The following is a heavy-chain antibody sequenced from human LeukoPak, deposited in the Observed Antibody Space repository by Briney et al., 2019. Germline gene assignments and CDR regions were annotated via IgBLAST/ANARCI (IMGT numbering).Heavy chain of an antibody. CDR2: LASDENNR. J-gene: IGHJ5*02. D-gene: IGHD3-10*01. CDR3: AREAGGGRLDP. CDR1: GLTISDSW. Sequence: GGSLRLSCAASGLTISDSWIHWVRQVPGKGLMWVSRLASDENNRIYADSVKGRFTISRDNAKNTLFLQMNSLRVEDTGFYYCAREAGGGRLDPGGQGALVPVSS. V-gene: IGHV3-74*01.